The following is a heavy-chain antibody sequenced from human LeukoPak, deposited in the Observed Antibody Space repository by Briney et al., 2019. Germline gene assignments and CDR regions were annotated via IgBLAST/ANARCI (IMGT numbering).Heavy chain of an antibody. Sequence: GGSLRLSCEASGFTFNFYTMTWVRQAPGKGLEWVSSIDSSSNLIHYGDSVKGRFIISRDNAKNSLYLQMNSLRVADTAVYYCARVRSVRGVIEEAKFWSQGTMVTVSS. D-gene: IGHD3-10*02. CDR1: GFTFNFYT. CDR2: IDSSSNLI. V-gene: IGHV3-21*01. CDR3: ARVRSVRGVIEEAKF. J-gene: IGHJ3*01.